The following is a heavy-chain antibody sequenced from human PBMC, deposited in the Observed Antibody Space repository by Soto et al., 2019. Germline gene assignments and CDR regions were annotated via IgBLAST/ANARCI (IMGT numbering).Heavy chain of an antibody. CDR2: ISWNSGSI. Sequence: GGSLRLSCAAYGFTFDDYAMHWVRQAPGKGLEWVSGISWNSGSIGYADSVKGRFTISRDNAKNSLYLQMNSLRAEDTALYYCAKAPTFVDGPDYWGQGTLVTVSS. D-gene: IGHD3-16*01. J-gene: IGHJ4*02. V-gene: IGHV3-9*01. CDR3: AKAPTFVDGPDY. CDR1: GFTFDDYA.